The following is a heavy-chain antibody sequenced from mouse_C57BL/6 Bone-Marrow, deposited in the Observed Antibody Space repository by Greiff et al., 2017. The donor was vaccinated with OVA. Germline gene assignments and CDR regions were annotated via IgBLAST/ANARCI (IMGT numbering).Heavy chain of an antibody. J-gene: IGHJ1*03. CDR3: ASPYSNYHYWYFDV. CDR1: GFTFSDYY. D-gene: IGHD2-5*01. V-gene: IGHV5-12*01. CDR2: ISNGGGST. Sequence: EVKLMESGGGLVQPGGSLKLSCAASGFTFSDYYMYWVRQTPEKRLEWVAYISNGGGSTYYPATVKGRFTISSDNAKNTLYLQMSRLKSEDTAMYYGASPYSNYHYWYFDVWGTGTTVTVST.